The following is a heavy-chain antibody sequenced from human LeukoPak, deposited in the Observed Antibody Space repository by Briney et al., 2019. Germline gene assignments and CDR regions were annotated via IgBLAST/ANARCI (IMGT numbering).Heavy chain of an antibody. CDR2: INTNTGNP. CDR1: GYTFTSYA. CDR3: ARDPHDYRMGLMLY. Sequence: ASVKVSCKASGYTFTSYAMNWVRQAPGQGIEWMGWINTNTGNPTYAQGFTGRFVFSLDTSVSTAYLQISSLQAEDTAVYYCARDPHDYRMGLMLYWGQGALVTVSS. J-gene: IGHJ4*02. V-gene: IGHV7-4-1*02. D-gene: IGHD4-11*01.